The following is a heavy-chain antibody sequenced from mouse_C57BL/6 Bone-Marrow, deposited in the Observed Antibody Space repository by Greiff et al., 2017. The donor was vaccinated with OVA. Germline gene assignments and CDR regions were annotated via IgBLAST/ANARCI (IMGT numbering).Heavy chain of an antibody. D-gene: IGHD1-1*01. CDR2: INPSNGGT. CDR3: ARGIYYGSSYYYYAMDY. Sequence: QVQLQQSGTELVKPGASVKLSCKASGYTFTSYWMHWVKQRPGQGLEWIGNINPSNGGTNYNEKFKSKATLTVDKSSSTAYMQLSSLTSEDSAVYYCARGIYYGSSYYYYAMDYWGQGTSVTVSS. V-gene: IGHV1-53*01. J-gene: IGHJ4*01. CDR1: GYTFTSYW.